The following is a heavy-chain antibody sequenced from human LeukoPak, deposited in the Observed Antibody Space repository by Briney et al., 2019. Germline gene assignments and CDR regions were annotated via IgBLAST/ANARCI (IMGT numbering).Heavy chain of an antibody. CDR1: GYTFTGYY. V-gene: IGHV1-2*02. CDR3: AREGSGWSPRGWFDP. Sequence: GASVKVSCKASGYTFTGYYIHWVRQAPGQGLEWMGWINPNSGGTNYAQKFQGRVTMTRDTSISTAYMELSRLNFDDRAIYYCAREGSGWSPRGWFDPWGQGTLVTVSS. J-gene: IGHJ5*02. CDR2: INPNSGGT. D-gene: IGHD6-19*01.